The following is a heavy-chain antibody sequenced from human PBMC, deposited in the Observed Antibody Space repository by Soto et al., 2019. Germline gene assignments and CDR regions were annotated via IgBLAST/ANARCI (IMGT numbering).Heavy chain of an antibody. J-gene: IGHJ5*02. CDR3: ARAPLNDYGDYDWFDP. CDR2: ISYDGSNK. Sequence: QVQLVESGGGVVQPGRSLRLSCAASGFTFSSYAMHWVRQAPGKGLEWVAVISYDGSNKYYADSVKGRFTISRDNSKNTLYLQMNSLRAEDTAEYYCARAPLNDYGDYDWFDPWGQGTLVTVSS. D-gene: IGHD4-17*01. V-gene: IGHV3-30-3*01. CDR1: GFTFSSYA.